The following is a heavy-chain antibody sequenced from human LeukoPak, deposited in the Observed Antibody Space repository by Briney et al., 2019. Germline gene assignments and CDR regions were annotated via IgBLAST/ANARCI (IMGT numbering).Heavy chain of an antibody. CDR2: IYYSGTT. CDR3: AREDPQTTVPEGLDV. D-gene: IGHD4-17*01. J-gene: IGHJ6*02. V-gene: IGHV4-59*01. Sequence: SETLSLTCTVSGGSISYYYWSWIRQSPGKGLEWVGYIYYSGTTNYNPSLKSRVTISVDTYKNQFSLQLRSVTAADTAVYYCAREDPQTTVPEGLDVWGQGTTVTVSS. CDR1: GGSISYYY.